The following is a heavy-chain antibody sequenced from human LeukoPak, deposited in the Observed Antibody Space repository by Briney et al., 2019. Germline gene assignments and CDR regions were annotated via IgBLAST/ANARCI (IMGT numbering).Heavy chain of an antibody. J-gene: IGHJ4*02. CDR2: IYHSGST. V-gene: IGHV4-30-2*01. CDR3: AGTSLRYSSSWYFIY. CDR1: GGSISSGGYS. Sequence: PLQTLSLTCAVSGGSISSGGYSWSWIRQPPGKGLEWIGYIYHSGSTYYNPSLKSRVTISVDRSKNQFSLKLSSVTAADTAVYYCAGTSLRYSSSWYFIYWGQGTLVTVSS. D-gene: IGHD6-13*01.